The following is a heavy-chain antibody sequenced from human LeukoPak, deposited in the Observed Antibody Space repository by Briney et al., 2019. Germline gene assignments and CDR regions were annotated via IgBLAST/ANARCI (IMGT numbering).Heavy chain of an antibody. CDR3: TILGYTYGRFDY. Sequence: GGSLRLSCAASGFTFSSYAMHWVRQAPGKGLEWVAVISYDGSNKYYADSVKGQFTISRDNSKNTLYLQMNSLKTEDTAVYYCTILGYTYGRFDYWGQGTLVTVSS. J-gene: IGHJ4*02. D-gene: IGHD5-18*01. V-gene: IGHV3-30*04. CDR2: ISYDGSNK. CDR1: GFTFSSYA.